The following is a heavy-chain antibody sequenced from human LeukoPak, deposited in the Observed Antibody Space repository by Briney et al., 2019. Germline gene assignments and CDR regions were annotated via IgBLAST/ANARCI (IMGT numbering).Heavy chain of an antibody. CDR2: INLNSGGT. D-gene: IGHD3-10*01. CDR1: GYTFTGYY. V-gene: IGHV1-2*02. J-gene: IGHJ5*02. Sequence: GASVKVSCKASGYTFTGYYMHWVRQAPGQGLEWMGWINLNSGGTNYAQKFQGRVTMTRDTSISTAYMELSRLRSDDTAVYYCARAVNYYGSGSGERFDPWGQGTLVTVSS. CDR3: ARAVNYYGSGSGERFDP.